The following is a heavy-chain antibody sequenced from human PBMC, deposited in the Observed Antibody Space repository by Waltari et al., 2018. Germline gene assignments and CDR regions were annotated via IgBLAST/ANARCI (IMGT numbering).Heavy chain of an antibody. V-gene: IGHV4-39*01. CDR2: VFYTGTT. Sequence: QPQLQESGPGLVKPSETLSLTCLVTGGPVTSSTYYWAWLRPPPGQGLEWIGSVFYTGTTYHNPSLESRVTISADTSSDQFSLNLSSVSAADTAVYYCARQRYYNDRSGPRGWRLDYWGQGALVAVSS. D-gene: IGHD3-22*01. CDR3: ARQRYYNDRSGPRGWRLDY. J-gene: IGHJ4*02. CDR1: GGPVTSSTYY.